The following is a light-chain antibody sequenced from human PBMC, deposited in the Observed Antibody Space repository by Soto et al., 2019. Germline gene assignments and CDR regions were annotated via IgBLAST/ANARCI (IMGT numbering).Light chain of an antibody. CDR3: CSYAGRYTYI. CDR1: SSDVGGYNY. CDR2: DVS. Sequence: LTQPRSVPGSPGQSVTISCAGTSSDVGGYNYVSWYQQHPGKAPKLMIYDVSKRPSGVPDRFSGSKSGNTASLTISGLQAEDEADYYCCSYAGRYTYIFGTGTKVTVL. J-gene: IGLJ1*01. V-gene: IGLV2-11*01.